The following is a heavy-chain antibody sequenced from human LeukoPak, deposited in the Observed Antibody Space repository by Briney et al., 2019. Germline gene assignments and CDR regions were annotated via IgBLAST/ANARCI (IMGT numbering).Heavy chain of an antibody. CDR1: GFNFDNFA. CDR3: ARPSPPGDGYNPPDH. D-gene: IGHD5-24*01. Sequence: GKSLTLSCVVSGFNFDNFAMHWVRQPLGKGLEWVAVISHDGRTKYYADSMKGRITISRDNSMNTLFLQMNNLRSEDTAVYFCARPSPPGDGYNPPDHWGQGTLVTVSS. J-gene: IGHJ4*02. V-gene: IGHV3-30*04. CDR2: ISHDGRTK.